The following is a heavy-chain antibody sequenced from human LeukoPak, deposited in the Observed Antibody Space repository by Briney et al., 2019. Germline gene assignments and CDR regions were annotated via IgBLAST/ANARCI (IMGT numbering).Heavy chain of an antibody. CDR3: ARSSRDGYNQPFDAFDI. J-gene: IGHJ3*02. V-gene: IGHV1-69*13. Sequence: SVKVSCKASGGTFSSYAISWVRQAPGQGLEWMGGIIPIFGTASYAQKFQGRVTITADESTSTAYMELSSLRSEDTAVYYCARSSRDGYNQPFDAFDIWGQGTMVTVSS. CDR2: IIPIFGTA. CDR1: GGTFSSYA. D-gene: IGHD5-24*01.